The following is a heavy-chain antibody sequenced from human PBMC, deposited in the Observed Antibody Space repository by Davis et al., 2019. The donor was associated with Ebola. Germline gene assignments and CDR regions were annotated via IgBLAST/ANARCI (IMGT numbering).Heavy chain of an antibody. Sequence: ASVKVSCKASGYTFTGYYMHWVRQAPGQGLEWMGWINPNSGGTNYAQKVQGWVTMTRDTSISTAYMELSRLRSDDTAVYYCARGGRYSYGPGYYYYYGMDVWGQGTTVTVSS. V-gene: IGHV1-2*04. CDR3: ARGGRYSYGPGYYYYYGMDV. J-gene: IGHJ6*02. CDR2: INPNSGGT. CDR1: GYTFTGYY. D-gene: IGHD5-18*01.